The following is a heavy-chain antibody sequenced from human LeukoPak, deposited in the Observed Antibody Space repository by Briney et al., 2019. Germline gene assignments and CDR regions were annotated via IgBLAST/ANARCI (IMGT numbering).Heavy chain of an antibody. D-gene: IGHD3-22*01. Sequence: PGGSLRLSCAASGFTFSSYAMHWVRQAPGKGLEYVSAISSNGGSTYYANSVKGRFTISRDNSKNTLYLQMGSLRAEDMAVYYCATDYYDSSGYYPPLGYWGQGTLVTVSS. CDR1: GFTFSSYA. V-gene: IGHV3-64*01. CDR3: ATDYYDSSGYYPPLGY. CDR2: ISSNGGST. J-gene: IGHJ4*02.